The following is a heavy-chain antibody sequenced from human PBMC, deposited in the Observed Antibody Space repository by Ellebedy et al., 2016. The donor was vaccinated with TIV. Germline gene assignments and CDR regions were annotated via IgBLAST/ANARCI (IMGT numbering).Heavy chain of an antibody. D-gene: IGHD2-15*01. Sequence: ASVKVSCXASGYTFTGYYMHWVRQAPGQGLEGMGWINPNSGGTNYAQKFQGRVTMTRDTSISTAYMALSRLRSDDTAVYYCARGRRGGVIVVVVAARENWFDPWGQGTLVTVSS. J-gene: IGHJ5*02. CDR1: GYTFTGYY. CDR2: INPNSGGT. V-gene: IGHV1-2*02. CDR3: ARGRRGGVIVVVVAARENWFDP.